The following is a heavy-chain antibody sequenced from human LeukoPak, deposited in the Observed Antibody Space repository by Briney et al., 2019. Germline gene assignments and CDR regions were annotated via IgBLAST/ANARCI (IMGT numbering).Heavy chain of an antibody. V-gene: IGHV3-74*01. Sequence: GGSLRLSCAASGFTFSGYWLHWVRQPPGKGPVWVSRITGDGSSTTYADSVKGQFTNSRDNAKNTLYLQMISLRAEDTAVYYCARDTGWYFDLWGRGTLVTVSS. CDR2: ITGDGSST. CDR3: ARDTGWYFDL. J-gene: IGHJ2*01. D-gene: IGHD4-17*01. CDR1: GFTFSGYW.